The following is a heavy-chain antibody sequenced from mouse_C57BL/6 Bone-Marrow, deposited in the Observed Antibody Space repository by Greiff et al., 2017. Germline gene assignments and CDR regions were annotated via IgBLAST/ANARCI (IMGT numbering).Heavy chain of an antibody. CDR2: ISYDGSN. D-gene: IGHD1-1*01. J-gene: IGHJ2*01. V-gene: IGHV3-6*01. CDR3: ARWATTIVVYYFDY. Sequence: ESGPGLVKPSQSLSLTCSVTGYSITSGYYWNWIRQFPGNKLEWMGYISYDGSNNYNPSLKNRISITRDTSKNQFFLKLNSVTTEDTATYYCARWATTIVVYYFDYWGQGTTLTVSS. CDR1: GYSITSGYY.